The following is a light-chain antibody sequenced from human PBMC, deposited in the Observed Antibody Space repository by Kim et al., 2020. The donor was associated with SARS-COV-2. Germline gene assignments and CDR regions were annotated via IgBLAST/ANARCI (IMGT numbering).Light chain of an antibody. Sequence: PVQTARDHCGRNNIEIKIMLWYQQKPGQAPVVVMFSDRDRPSAFPERFSGSNSGNTPTLTISRVEAGDEADYYCQVWDSDTDHVVFGGGPKLTVL. CDR1: NIEIKI. V-gene: IGLV3-21*04. J-gene: IGLJ2*01. CDR2: SDR. CDR3: QVWDSDTDHVV.